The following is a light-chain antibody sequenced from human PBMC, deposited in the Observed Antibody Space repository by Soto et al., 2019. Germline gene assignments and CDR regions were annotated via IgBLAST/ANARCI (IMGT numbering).Light chain of an antibody. Sequence: EIVMTQSPATLSVSPGEGATLSCRASQSLSNNLAWYQQKPGQTPRLLIYGASTRAAGIPARFSGSGSGTEFTLTISSLESEDFAVYYCQQYIHWPPITLGQGTRLDIK. CDR2: GAS. CDR1: QSLSNN. V-gene: IGKV3-15*01. J-gene: IGKJ5*01. CDR3: QQYIHWPPIT.